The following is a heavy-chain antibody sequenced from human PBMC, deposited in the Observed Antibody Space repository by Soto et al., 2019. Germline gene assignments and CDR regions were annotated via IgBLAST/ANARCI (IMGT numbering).Heavy chain of an antibody. D-gene: IGHD6-6*01. CDR2: SYHGGNI. CDR1: GGSTSTRNW. V-gene: IGHV4-4*02. Sequence: QVQLQESGPGLVKPSETLSLTCAVSGGSTSTRNWWSWVRQPPGKGLECIGESYHGGNINYNPSLKRRVTISVDKSRNQFSLKVSSVTAADTAVYYCARSIYGDWYFDLWGRGTLVTVSS. CDR3: ARSIYGDWYFDL. J-gene: IGHJ2*01.